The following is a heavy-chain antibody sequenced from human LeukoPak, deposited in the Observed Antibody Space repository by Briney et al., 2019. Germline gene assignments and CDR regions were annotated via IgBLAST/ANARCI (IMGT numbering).Heavy chain of an antibody. CDR2: MNPKSGNT. CDR1: GYNFNYKD. CDR3: ARGRAAGD. D-gene: IGHD2-8*02. V-gene: IGHV1-8*01. J-gene: IGHJ4*02. Sequence: ASVKVSCKASGYNFNYKDINWIRQATGQGLEWVGWMNPKSGNTGYAQKFQDRLTMTGDTSITTAYMELSSLTSDDTAIYYCARGRAAGDWGQGTLVTVSS.